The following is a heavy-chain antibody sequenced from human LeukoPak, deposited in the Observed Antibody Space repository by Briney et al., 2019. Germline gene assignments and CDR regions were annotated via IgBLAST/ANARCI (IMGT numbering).Heavy chain of an antibody. CDR1: GGSVSSGSYY. CDR2: IYYSGST. V-gene: IGHV4-39*01. J-gene: IGHJ5*02. Sequence: PSETLSLTCTVSGGSVSSGSYYWGWIRQPPGKGLEWIGSIYYSGSTYYNPSLKSRVTISVDTSKNQFSLKLSSVTAADTAVYYCARHGPDYGDYVWFDPWGQGTLVTVSS. D-gene: IGHD4-17*01. CDR3: ARHGPDYGDYVWFDP.